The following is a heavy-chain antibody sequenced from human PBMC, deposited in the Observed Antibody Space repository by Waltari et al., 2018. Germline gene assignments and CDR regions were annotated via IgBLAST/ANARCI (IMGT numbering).Heavy chain of an antibody. Sequence: GQQVQVEAVENRPGSSVQVSFTTSGGTFSRYAISRVRQAPGQGLEWMGVIIPFFGTETYAQKFVGSVTITSDESTSTAYMVLSSMRSEETAVYYCSSSTTVIDAFDIWGQGTMVTVSS. CDR1: GGTFSRYA. CDR3: SSSTTVIDAFDI. CDR2: IIPFFGTE. D-gene: IGHD4-17*01. J-gene: IGHJ3*02. V-gene: IGHV1-69*01.